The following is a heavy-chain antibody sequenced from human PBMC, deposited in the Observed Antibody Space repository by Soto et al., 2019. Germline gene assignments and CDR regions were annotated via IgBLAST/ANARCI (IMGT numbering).Heavy chain of an antibody. D-gene: IGHD3-16*01. Sequence: PGESLKISCKAFGYNFSTYWIGWVRQMPGKGLEWMGIVYPGDSDTRYSPSLQGQVTLSADKSISTAYLQWSSLKASDTAMYYCAGRGKAFDIWGQGTMVTVSS. V-gene: IGHV5-51*01. CDR1: GYNFSTYW. CDR2: VYPGDSDT. J-gene: IGHJ3*02. CDR3: AGRGKAFDI.